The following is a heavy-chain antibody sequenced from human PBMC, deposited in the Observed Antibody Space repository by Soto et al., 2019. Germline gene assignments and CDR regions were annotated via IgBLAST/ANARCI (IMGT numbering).Heavy chain of an antibody. Sequence: SETLSLTCTVSGGSISSSSYYWGWIRQPPGKGLEWIGSIYYSGSTYYNPSLKSRVTISVDTSKNQFSLKLSSVTAADTAVYYCARSMYLNYDFWSGYNTFDPWGQGTLVTVSS. CDR2: IYYSGST. J-gene: IGHJ5*02. CDR3: ARSMYLNYDFWSGYNTFDP. CDR1: GGSISSSSYY. V-gene: IGHV4-39*01. D-gene: IGHD3-3*01.